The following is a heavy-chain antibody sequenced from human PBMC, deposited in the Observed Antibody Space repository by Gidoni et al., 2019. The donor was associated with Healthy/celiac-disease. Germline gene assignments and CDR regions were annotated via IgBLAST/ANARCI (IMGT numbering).Heavy chain of an antibody. V-gene: IGHV5-51*01. J-gene: IGHJ2*01. CDR1: GYSFTSYC. CDR2: IYPGDSDT. Sequence: DGQLVQAGAEAKKPGESLKISCTGSGYSFTSYCIGCVRKMPGKGLEGMGIIYPGDSDTRYSPSFQGQVTISAAKSVSTAYLQWSSLKASDTAMYYCARPSRRSGSYWVWYFDLWGRGTLVTVSS. CDR3: ARPSRRSGSYWVWYFDL. D-gene: IGHD1-26*01.